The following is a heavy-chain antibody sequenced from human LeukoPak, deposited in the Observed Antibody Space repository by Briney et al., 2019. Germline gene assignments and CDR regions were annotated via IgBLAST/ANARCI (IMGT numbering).Heavy chain of an antibody. J-gene: IGHJ4*02. CDR2: ISYEGSSK. CDR3: AKDNVAAAGRYFDY. CDR1: GFTFSNYG. D-gene: IGHD6-13*01. V-gene: IGHV3-30*18. Sequence: PGRSLRLSCTASGFTFSNYGMHWVRQAPGKGLEWLAVISYEGSSKYYADAVKGRFTISRDNSKNTLYLQMHSLRAEDTAVYYCAKDNVAAAGRYFDYWGQGTLVTVSS.